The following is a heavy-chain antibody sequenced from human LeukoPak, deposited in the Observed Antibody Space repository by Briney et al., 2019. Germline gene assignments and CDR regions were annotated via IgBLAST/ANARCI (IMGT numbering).Heavy chain of an antibody. CDR3: LRGDRRDY. J-gene: IGHJ4*02. CDR2: IDSSGGYM. Sequence: GGSLRLSCAASGFTFSSYSMNWARQAPGKGLEWVSSIDSSGGYMFYADSVKGRFIISRDNAKDSLYLQMNSLRVEDTAVYYCLRGDRRDYWGQGNLVTVSS. V-gene: IGHV3-21*06. CDR1: GFTFSSYS.